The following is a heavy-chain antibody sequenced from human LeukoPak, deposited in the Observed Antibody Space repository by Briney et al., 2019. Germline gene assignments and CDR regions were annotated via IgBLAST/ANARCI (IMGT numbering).Heavy chain of an antibody. Sequence: GGSLRLSCVASGFTFSGYGMHWVRQAPGKGLEWVSAISGNGGSTYYADSVKGRFTISRDNSKNTLYLQMNSLRAEDTAVYYCAKDSPGGQWLVFYYYYGMDVWGQGTTVTVSS. CDR3: AKDSPGGQWLVFYYYYGMDV. V-gene: IGHV3-23*01. CDR1: GFTFSGYG. CDR2: ISGNGGST. D-gene: IGHD6-19*01. J-gene: IGHJ6*02.